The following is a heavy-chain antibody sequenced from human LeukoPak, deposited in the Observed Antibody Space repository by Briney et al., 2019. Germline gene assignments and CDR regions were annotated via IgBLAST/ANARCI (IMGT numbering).Heavy chain of an antibody. CDR1: GGSFSGYY. V-gene: IGHV4-34*01. Sequence: KTSETLSLTCAVYGGSFSGYYWSWIRQPPGKGLEWIGEINHSGSTNYNPSLKSRFTISVDTSKNQFSLKLSSVTAADTAVYYCARVRRQGLGYYYGMDVWGQGTTVTASS. D-gene: IGHD1-26*01. J-gene: IGHJ6*02. CDR2: INHSGST. CDR3: ARVRRQGLGYYYGMDV.